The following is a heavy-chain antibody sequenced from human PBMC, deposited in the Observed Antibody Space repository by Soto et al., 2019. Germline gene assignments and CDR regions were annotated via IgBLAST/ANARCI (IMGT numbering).Heavy chain of an antibody. D-gene: IGHD5-12*01. J-gene: IGHJ4*02. Sequence: EVQLAESGGGLFQPGGSLRLSCAASGFTFSDHYMDWVRQAPGKGLAWVGRSRDKVHSHTTEYAASVKGRFTTSRGDSANSLYLQMNSLKTEDTAVYYCARGVVATGYFDYWCQGTLVTVSS. CDR2: SRDKVHSHTT. CDR3: ARGVVATGYFDY. V-gene: IGHV3-72*01. CDR1: GFTFSDHY.